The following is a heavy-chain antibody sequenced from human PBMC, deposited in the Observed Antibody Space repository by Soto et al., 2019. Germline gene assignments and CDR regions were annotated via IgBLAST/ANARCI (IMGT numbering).Heavy chain of an antibody. CDR3: ARGSRSMRSDY. J-gene: IGHJ4*02. CDR1: GGSISSYY. V-gene: IGHV4-59*01. CDR2: IYYSGST. Sequence: PSETLSLTCPVSGGSISSYYWSWIRQPPGKGLEWIGYIYYSGSTNYNPSLKSRVTISVDTSKNQFSLKLSSVTAADTAVYYCARGSRSMRSDYWGQGTLVTVSS. D-gene: IGHD2-2*01.